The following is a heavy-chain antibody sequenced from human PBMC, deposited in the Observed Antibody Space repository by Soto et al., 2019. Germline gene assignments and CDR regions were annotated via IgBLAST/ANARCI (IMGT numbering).Heavy chain of an antibody. V-gene: IGHV1-18*01. CDR1: GYTFTSYG. J-gene: IGHJ4*02. Sequence: ASVKVSCKASGYTFTSYGISWVRQAPGQGPEWMGWISAYNGNTNYAQKLQGRVTMTTDTSTSAAYMELRSLRSDDTAVYYCARGPRYGDYSPHSTLTYWGQGTLVTVSS. D-gene: IGHD4-17*01. CDR2: ISAYNGNT. CDR3: ARGPRYGDYSPHSTLTY.